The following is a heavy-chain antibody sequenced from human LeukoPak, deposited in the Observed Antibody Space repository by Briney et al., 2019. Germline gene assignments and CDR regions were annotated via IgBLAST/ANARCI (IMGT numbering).Heavy chain of an antibody. D-gene: IGHD2-15*01. CDR2: ISYDGSNK. CDR1: GFTFSSYA. CDR3: ARGYGHDY. J-gene: IGHJ4*02. Sequence: GGSLRLSCAAPGFTFSSYAMHWVRQAPGKGLEWVAVISYDGSNKYYADSVKGRFTISRDNSKNTLYLQMNSLRAEDTAVYYCARGYGHDYWGQGTLVTVSS. V-gene: IGHV3-30-3*01.